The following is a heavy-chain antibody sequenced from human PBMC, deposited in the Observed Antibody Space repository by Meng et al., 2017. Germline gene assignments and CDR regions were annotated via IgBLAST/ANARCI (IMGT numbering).Heavy chain of an antibody. CDR1: GFTFKTYV. D-gene: IGHD4-17*01. CDR3: AREPGYGDYGTRQFEY. Sequence: SLKISCTASGFTFKTYVMHWVRQAPGKGLEWVAAISSGARNKYFADSVKGRLTISRDDSKNTVYLEMNSLRTEDTAVYYCAREPGYGDYGTRQFEYWGLGTLVTVS. J-gene: IGHJ4*02. CDR2: ISSGARNK. V-gene: IGHV3-30*04.